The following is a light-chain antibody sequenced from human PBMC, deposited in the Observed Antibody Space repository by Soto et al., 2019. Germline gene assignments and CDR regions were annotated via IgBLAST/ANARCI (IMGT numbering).Light chain of an antibody. CDR2: GAA. Sequence: MTLSPSTLSTSVGDRVTITCRASQTITRGLAWYQQKPGKAPKLLVSGAASLQSGVPSRFSGSGSGTEFTLTISSLQPDEFATYYCQQYETFGQGTKV. V-gene: IGKV1-5*01. CDR1: QTITRG. J-gene: IGKJ1*01. CDR3: QQYET.